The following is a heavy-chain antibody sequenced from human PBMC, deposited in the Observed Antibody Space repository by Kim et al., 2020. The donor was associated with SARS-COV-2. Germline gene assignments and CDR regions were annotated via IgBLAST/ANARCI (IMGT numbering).Heavy chain of an antibody. CDR2: ISSGGTMI. CDR1: GFTFSSYE. J-gene: IGHJ4*02. CDR3: ARDKGQYLDWLGDY. Sequence: GGSLRLSCAASGFTFSSYEMNWVRQAPGKGLEWVSYISSGGTMIYYADSVKGLFTISRDNAKNSLYLQMNSLRAEDTAVYYCARDKGQYLDWLGDYWGQGTLVTVSS. V-gene: IGHV3-48*03. D-gene: IGHD3-9*01.